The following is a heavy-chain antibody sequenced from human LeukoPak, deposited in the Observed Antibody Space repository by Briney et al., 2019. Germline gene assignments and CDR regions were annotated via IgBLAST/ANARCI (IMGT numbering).Heavy chain of an antibody. CDR2: IKQDRSEN. V-gene: IGHV3-7*01. J-gene: IGHJ6*03. Sequence: GGSLRLSCAASRFTFSSYGMSSVRQAPGKGLEWVANIKQDRSENYYVDSVKGRFTVSRDNARNSLYLQMNSLSPEDTDVYYCARVKQRLVRLLGRDTTYNYYYYMDVWGKGTTVTVSS. D-gene: IGHD6-13*01. CDR1: RFTFSSYG. CDR3: ARVKQRLVRLLGRDTTYNYYYYMDV.